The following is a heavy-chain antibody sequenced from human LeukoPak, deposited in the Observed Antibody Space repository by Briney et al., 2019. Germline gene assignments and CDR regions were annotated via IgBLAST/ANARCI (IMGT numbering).Heavy chain of an antibody. D-gene: IGHD2-2*01. CDR3: AREAGNCSSTRCFINWLDP. V-gene: IGHV3-30*01. Sequence: GGSLRLSCAPSGFTFSSYAMHWVRQAPGKGLEWVAVISYDGSNKYYADSVKGRFTISRDNSKNTLYLQMNSLRAEDTAVYYCAREAGNCSSTRCFINWLDPWGQGTLVTVSS. CDR2: ISYDGSNK. CDR1: GFTFSSYA. J-gene: IGHJ5*02.